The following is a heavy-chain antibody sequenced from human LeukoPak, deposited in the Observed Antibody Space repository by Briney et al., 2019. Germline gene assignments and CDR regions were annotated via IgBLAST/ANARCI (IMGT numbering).Heavy chain of an antibody. CDR2: INPSGGST. Sequence: GASVKVSCKASGYTFTSYYMHWVRQAPGQGLEWMGIINPSGGSTSYAQKFQGRVTMTRDTSTSTVYMELSSLRSEDTAVYYCARWSSTGVVTANGATHFDYWGQGTLVTVSS. CDR3: ARWSSTGVVTANGATHFDY. J-gene: IGHJ4*02. V-gene: IGHV1-46*01. D-gene: IGHD2-21*02. CDR1: GYTFTSYY.